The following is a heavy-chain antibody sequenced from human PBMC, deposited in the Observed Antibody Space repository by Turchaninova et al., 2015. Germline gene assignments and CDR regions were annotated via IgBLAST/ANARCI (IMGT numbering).Heavy chain of an antibody. CDR1: GINVTRSW. D-gene: IGHD6-13*01. CDR3: ARTSAAGTGYFDL. J-gene: IGHJ2*01. V-gene: IGHV5-51*01. Sequence: QRVQSGRVVQGQRAGAMLRRSCSRVGINVTRSWVGGVRQIPWKGLVGVAIIYAGDSASSYSPSFQGHITISADKSSNTAYVQWSSLKASDTAIYYCARTSAAGTGYFDLWGRGTLVTVSS. CDR2: IYAGDSAS.